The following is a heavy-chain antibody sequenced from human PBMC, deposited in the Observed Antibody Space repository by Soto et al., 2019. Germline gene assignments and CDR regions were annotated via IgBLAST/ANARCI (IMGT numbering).Heavy chain of an antibody. D-gene: IGHD4-17*01. J-gene: IGHJ4*02. CDR3: ARVDYGGYIDY. CDR1: GGSISSGGYY. CDR2: IYYSGST. V-gene: IGHV4-61*08. Sequence: SETLSLTCTVSGGSISSGGYYWSWIRQHPGKGLEWIGYIYYSGSTNYNPSLKSRVTLSLDTSKNQFSLKLTSVTAADTAVYYCARVDYGGYIDYWGQGTLVTVSS.